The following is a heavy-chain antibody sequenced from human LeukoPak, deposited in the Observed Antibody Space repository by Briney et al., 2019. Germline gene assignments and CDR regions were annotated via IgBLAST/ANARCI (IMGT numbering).Heavy chain of an antibody. CDR3: ARDCYDSSGCFDY. Sequence: SETLSLTCTVSGGSISSSSYYWGWIRQPPGKGLEWIGIIYYSGSTYYNPSLKSRLTISVDTSKNQFSLKLSSVTATDTAVYYCARDCYDSSGCFDYWGQGTLVTVSS. CDR1: GGSISSSSYY. V-gene: IGHV4-39*02. CDR2: IYYSGST. D-gene: IGHD3-22*01. J-gene: IGHJ4*02.